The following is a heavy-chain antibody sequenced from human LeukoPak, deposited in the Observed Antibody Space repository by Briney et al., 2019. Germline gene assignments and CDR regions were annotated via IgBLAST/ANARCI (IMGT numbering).Heavy chain of an antibody. CDR2: INSDGINT. V-gene: IGHV3-74*01. J-gene: IGHJ4*02. CDR3: AKDGD. Sequence: GGSLRLSCAASGFTFSSYEMNWVRQAPGKGLVWVSRINSDGINTSYADSVKGRFTISRDNAKNTLNLQMNSLRAEDTALYYCAKDGDWGQGTLVTVSS. D-gene: IGHD3-16*01. CDR1: GFTFSSYE.